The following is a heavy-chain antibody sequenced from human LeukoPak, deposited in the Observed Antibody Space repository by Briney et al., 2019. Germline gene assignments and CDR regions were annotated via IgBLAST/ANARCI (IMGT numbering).Heavy chain of an antibody. CDR3: AKDFGGANNWFDP. CDR2: IRYDGSNK. Sequence: GGSLRLSCAASGFTFSSYGMHWVRQAPGKGLEWVAFIRYDGSNKYYADSVKGRFTISRDNSKNTLYLQMNSLRAEDTAVYYCAKDFGGANNWFDPWGQGTLVTVFS. J-gene: IGHJ5*02. CDR1: GFTFSSYG. D-gene: IGHD4/OR15-4a*01. V-gene: IGHV3-30*02.